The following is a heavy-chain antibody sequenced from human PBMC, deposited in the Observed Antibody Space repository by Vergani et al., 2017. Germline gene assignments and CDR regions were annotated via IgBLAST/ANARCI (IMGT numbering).Heavy chain of an antibody. J-gene: IGHJ4*02. CDR1: GFTFSSSG. CDR3: ARDVLPWDGHYFEY. Sequence: ELQLMESGGGVVQPGGSLRLSCAASGFTFSSSGMYWVRQAPGKGLEWVSVISGSGGRAKYADSVKGRFTVSRDNSKKTLYLQLNRVRAEDTAVYYCARDVLPWDGHYFEYWGQGTLVTVSS. V-gene: IGHV3-23*01. D-gene: IGHD1-26*01. CDR2: ISGSGGRA.